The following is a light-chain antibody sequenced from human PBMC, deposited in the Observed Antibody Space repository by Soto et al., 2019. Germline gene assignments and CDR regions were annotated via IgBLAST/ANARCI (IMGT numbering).Light chain of an antibody. Sequence: EIVLTQSPATLSLSPGERATLSCRASQSVSSYLAWYQQKPGQAPRLLIYDASNKATGIPARFSGSGSGTDFPLTISSLEPEDFAVYYCQQRSTFTFGGGTKVDIK. CDR2: DAS. J-gene: IGKJ4*01. CDR3: QQRSTFT. CDR1: QSVSSY. V-gene: IGKV3-11*01.